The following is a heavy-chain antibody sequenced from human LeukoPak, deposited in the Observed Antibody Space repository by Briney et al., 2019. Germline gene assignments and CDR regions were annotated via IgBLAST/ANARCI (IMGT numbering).Heavy chain of an antibody. CDR3: ARDRLQITMLRGVIRLGCFDY. D-gene: IGHD3-10*01. CDR1: GFTFSNAW. Sequence: GGSLRLSCAASGFTFSNAWMSWVRQAPGKGLEWVGRIKRKNDGGKTDYAAPVKGNFTISRDNSKNTLSLQLNNLRAEDTAVYYCARDRLQITMLRGVIRLGCFDYWGQGTLVTVSS. CDR2: IKRKNDGGKT. J-gene: IGHJ4*02. V-gene: IGHV3-15*01.